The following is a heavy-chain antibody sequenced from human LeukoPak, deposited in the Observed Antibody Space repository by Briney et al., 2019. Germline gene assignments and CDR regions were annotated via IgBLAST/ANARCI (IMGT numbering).Heavy chain of an antibody. CDR2: VSSHGNDG. J-gene: IGHJ4*02. CDR1: GFTVSSSS. Sequence: PGGSLRLSCAASGFTVSSSSMNWVRQAPGKGLEWVAVVSSHGNDGYYADSVKGRFTISRDNSKNTLYLQIDSLRAEDTAIYYCTRDAYNFNDFDYWGQGTLVTVSS. CDR3: TRDAYNFNDFDY. D-gene: IGHD5-24*01. V-gene: IGHV3-30*01.